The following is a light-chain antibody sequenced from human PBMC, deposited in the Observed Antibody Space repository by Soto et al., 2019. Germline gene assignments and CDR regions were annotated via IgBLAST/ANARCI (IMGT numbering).Light chain of an antibody. CDR1: QNIYYN. CDR3: LQYHNLWA. Sequence: ILLMQSPATVSVSPRESATLSCRASQNIYYNVARYQHRPGQAPRLLIYRASPRAPGVPARFSGSGLGTEFTLTVSSLESEYFTVYSCLQYHNLWAFGQGTKVDIK. CDR2: RAS. J-gene: IGKJ1*01. V-gene: IGKV3-15*01.